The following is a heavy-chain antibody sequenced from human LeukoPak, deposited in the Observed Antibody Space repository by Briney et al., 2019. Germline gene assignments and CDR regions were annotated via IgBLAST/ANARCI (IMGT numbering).Heavy chain of an antibody. CDR2: ISASGSST. D-gene: IGHD2-15*01. CDR3: AKDCGSCYSVYPFDY. V-gene: IGHV3-23*01. CDR1: GFTFSSYA. J-gene: IGHJ4*02. Sequence: GGSLRLSCAASGFTFSSYAMSWVRQGPGKGLEWVSVISASGSSTDYADSVKGRFTISRDISKNTLYLQMNSLRAEDTAVYCCAKDCGSCYSVYPFDYWGQGTLVTVSS.